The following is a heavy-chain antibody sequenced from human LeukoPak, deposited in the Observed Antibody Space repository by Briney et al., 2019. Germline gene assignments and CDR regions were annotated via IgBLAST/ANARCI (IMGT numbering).Heavy chain of an antibody. V-gene: IGHV1-2*02. CDR3: ARVLYYYGSGSYPPGY. CDR1: GYTFTGYY. J-gene: IGHJ4*02. CDR2: INLNSGGT. D-gene: IGHD3-10*01. Sequence: ASVKVSCKASGYTFTGYYIHWVRQAPGQGLEWMGWINLNSGGTNYAQKFQGRVTMTRDTSISTAYMELSRLRSDDTAVYYCARVLYYYGSGSYPPGYWGQGTLVTVSS.